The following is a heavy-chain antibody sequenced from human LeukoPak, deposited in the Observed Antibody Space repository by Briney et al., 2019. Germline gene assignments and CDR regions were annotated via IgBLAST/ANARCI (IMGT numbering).Heavy chain of an antibody. J-gene: IGHJ4*02. CDR3: ARGLTNFDY. V-gene: IGHV4-39*07. Sequence: SETLSLTCTVSGGSISSSSYYWGWIRQPPGKGLEWIGSIYYSGSTYYNPSLESRVTISVDTSKNQFSLKLSSVTAADTAVYYCARGLTNFDYWGQGTLVTVSS. CDR1: GGSISSSSYY. CDR2: IYYSGST. D-gene: IGHD1-1*01.